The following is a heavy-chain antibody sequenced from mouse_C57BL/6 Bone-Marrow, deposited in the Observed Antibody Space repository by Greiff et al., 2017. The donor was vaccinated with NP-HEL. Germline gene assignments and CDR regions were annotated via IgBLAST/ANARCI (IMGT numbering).Heavy chain of an antibody. V-gene: IGHV1-7*01. CDR2: INPSSGYT. CDR3: ARGRVAYYFDY. CDR1: GYTFTSYW. Sequence: VQGVESGAELAKPGASVKLSCKASGYTFTSYWMHWVKQRPGQGLEWIGYINPSSGYTKYNQKFKDKATLTADKSSSTAYMQLSSLTYEDSAVYYCARGRVAYYFDYWGQGTTLTVSS. J-gene: IGHJ2*01.